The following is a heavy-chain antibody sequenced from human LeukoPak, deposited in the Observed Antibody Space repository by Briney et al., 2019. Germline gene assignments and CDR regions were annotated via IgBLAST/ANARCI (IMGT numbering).Heavy chain of an antibody. D-gene: IGHD3-22*01. V-gene: IGHV4-39*01. Sequence: SETLSLTCTVSGDSIITSSYYWGWIRQPPGKGLESLGGIYYSGITHYNPSLKRRVTIYVDTSRNQFSLHLYSVTAADTAVFYCARSDYYDYRQIDIWGQGTLVTVSS. J-gene: IGHJ4*02. CDR3: ARSDYYDYRQIDI. CDR2: IYYSGIT. CDR1: GDSIITSSYY.